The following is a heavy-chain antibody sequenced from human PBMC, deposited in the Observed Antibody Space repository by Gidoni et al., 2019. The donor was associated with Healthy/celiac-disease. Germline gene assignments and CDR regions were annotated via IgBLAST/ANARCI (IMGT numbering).Heavy chain of an antibody. CDR2: ISYDGSNK. CDR1: GFPFSRYG. Sequence: VQLVESGGGVVQPGGSLRLPFAAPGFPFSRYGMHWVRQAPGKGLEWVAVISYDGSNKYYADSVKGRFTISRDNSKNTLYLQMNSLRAEDTAVYYCAKDREDIVVVPADGMDVWGQGTTVTVSS. V-gene: IGHV3-30*18. D-gene: IGHD2-2*01. CDR3: AKDREDIVVVPADGMDV. J-gene: IGHJ6*02.